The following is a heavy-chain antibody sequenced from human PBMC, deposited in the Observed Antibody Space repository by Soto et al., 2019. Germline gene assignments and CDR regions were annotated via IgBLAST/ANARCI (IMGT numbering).Heavy chain of an antibody. CDR3: ARGDYYETDGPFSDAFDI. J-gene: IGHJ3*02. D-gene: IGHD3-16*01. CDR2: ISWNSGTI. CDR1: GFSFDDYA. Sequence: GGSLRLSCAASGFSFDDYAMHWVRQAPGKGLEWVSGISWNSGTIGYADSVKGRFTISRDNAKNSLYLQMNSLRAEDTAMYYCARGDYYETDGPFSDAFDIWGPGTMVTVSS. V-gene: IGHV3-9*01.